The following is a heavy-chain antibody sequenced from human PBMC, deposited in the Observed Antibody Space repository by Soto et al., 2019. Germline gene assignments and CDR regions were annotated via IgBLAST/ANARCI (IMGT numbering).Heavy chain of an antibody. Sequence: QITLKESGPTLVKPTQTLTLTCTFSGFSLSTSGVGVGWIRQPPGEALEWLALIYWDDDKRYSPSLKSRLTITKDTSKNQVVLTMTIMDPVDTATYYCARIDATSVFGVVITTHAFDIWWQGTMVTVSS. CDR1: GFSLSTSGVG. J-gene: IGHJ3*02. D-gene: IGHD3-3*01. CDR2: IYWDDDK. V-gene: IGHV2-5*02. CDR3: ARIDATSVFGVVITTHAFDI.